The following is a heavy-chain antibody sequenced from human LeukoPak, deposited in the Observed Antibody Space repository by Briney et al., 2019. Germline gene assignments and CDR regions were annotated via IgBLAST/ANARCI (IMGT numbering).Heavy chain of an antibody. D-gene: IGHD2-2*01. V-gene: IGHV3-23*01. CDR2: ISGSGGNT. CDR1: GFTFSSYA. Sequence: GGSLRLSCAASGFTFSSYAMSWVRQAPGKGLEWVSGISGSGGNTYYADSVKGRFTISRDNSNNTLYLQMNSLRAEDTAVYYCARWVEVPAAGYNYYYYGMDVWGQGTTVTVSS. J-gene: IGHJ6*02. CDR3: ARWVEVPAAGYNYYYYGMDV.